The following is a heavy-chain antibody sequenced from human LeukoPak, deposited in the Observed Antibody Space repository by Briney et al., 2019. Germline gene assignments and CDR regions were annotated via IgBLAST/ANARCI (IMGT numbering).Heavy chain of an antibody. V-gene: IGHV4-31*03. CDR3: ASTKHIEYGDLYFDY. D-gene: IGHD4-17*01. CDR1: GGSISSGGYY. J-gene: IGHJ4*02. Sequence: SETLSLTCTVSGGSISSGGYYWSWLRQHPGKGLEWIGYILYSGDTYYNPSLKSRVTISVDTSKNQFSLKLNSVTAADTAVYYCASTKHIEYGDLYFDYWGQGTLVTVSS. CDR2: ILYSGDT.